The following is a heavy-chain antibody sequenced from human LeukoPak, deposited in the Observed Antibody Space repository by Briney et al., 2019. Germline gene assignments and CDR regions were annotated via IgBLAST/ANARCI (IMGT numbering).Heavy chain of an antibody. CDR1: GFTFSNYA. J-gene: IGHJ4*02. Sequence: GGSLRLSCAASGFTFSNYAMSWVRQAPGKGLEWVSAITGGGSGIYYADSMKSRFTISRDNSKNTLYLQINSLRAEDTAVYYCAKWGDYDVLTGYCASDYWGQGTLVTVSS. CDR2: ITGGGSGI. D-gene: IGHD3-9*01. CDR3: AKWGDYDVLTGYCASDY. V-gene: IGHV3-23*01.